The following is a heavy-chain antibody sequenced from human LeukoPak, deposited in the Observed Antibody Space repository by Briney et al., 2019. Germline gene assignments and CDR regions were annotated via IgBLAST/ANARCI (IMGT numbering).Heavy chain of an antibody. CDR2: IREDGGEK. J-gene: IGHJ4*02. CDR3: AKRASTFESWDHNN. CDR1: GFTFSNYW. V-gene: IGHV3-7*03. Sequence: GGSLRLSCAASGFTFSNYWMSWVRQAPGKGLEWVANIREDGGEKYYVDSVKGQFTISRDNAKNTLYLQMNSLRAEDTAVYYCAKRASTFESWDHNNWGQGTLVTVSS. D-gene: IGHD3-16*01.